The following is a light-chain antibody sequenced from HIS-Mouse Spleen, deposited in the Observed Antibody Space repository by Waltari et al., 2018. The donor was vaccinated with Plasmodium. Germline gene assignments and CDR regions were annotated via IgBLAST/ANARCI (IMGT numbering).Light chain of an antibody. CDR2: RNN. CDR3: AAWDDSLSGWV. J-gene: IGLJ3*02. CDR1: SSNIGSNY. Sequence: QSVLTQPPSASGTPGQRVTISFSGSSSNIGSNYVYWYQQLPGTAPKLLIYRNNQRPSGFLDRFSGSRSGTSASLAISGLRSEDEADYYCAAWDDSLSGWVFGGGTKLTVL. V-gene: IGLV1-47*01.